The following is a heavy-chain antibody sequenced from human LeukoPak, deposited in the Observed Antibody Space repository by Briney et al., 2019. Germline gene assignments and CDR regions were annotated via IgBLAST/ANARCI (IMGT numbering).Heavy chain of an antibody. J-gene: IGHJ4*02. Sequence: PSETLSLTCAVYGGSFSGYYWSWIRQPPGKGLEWIGEINHSGSTNYNPSLKSRVTISVDTSKNQFSLKLSSVTAADTAVYYCARDTEAGLDYWGQGTLVTVSS. CDR1: GGSFSGYY. D-gene: IGHD6-19*01. CDR3: ARDTEAGLDY. V-gene: IGHV4-34*01. CDR2: INHSGST.